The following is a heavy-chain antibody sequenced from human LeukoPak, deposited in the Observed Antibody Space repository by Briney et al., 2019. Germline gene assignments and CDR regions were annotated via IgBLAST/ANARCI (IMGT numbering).Heavy chain of an antibody. D-gene: IGHD6-19*01. Sequence: SGPTLVKPTQTLTLTCTFSGFSLSTTGSYVAWIRQPPGKALEWLALIYWDDDKRYSPSLTSRLTVIKDSPKNQAVLKMTNMHPADTATYYCATREAVTGTLYDSWGQGILVTVSS. V-gene: IGHV2-5*02. CDR2: IYWDDDK. J-gene: IGHJ4*02. CDR1: GFSLSTTGSY. CDR3: ATREAVTGTLYDS.